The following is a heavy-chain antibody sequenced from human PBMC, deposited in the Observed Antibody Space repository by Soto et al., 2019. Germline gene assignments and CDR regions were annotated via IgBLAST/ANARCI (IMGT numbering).Heavy chain of an antibody. D-gene: IGHD1-26*01. Sequence: GGSLRLSCAASGFTFSSYGMHWVRQAPGKGLEWVAVISYDGSNKYYADSVKGRFTISRDNSKNTLYLQMNSLRAEDTAVYYCAKDRYSGSYSGNYFDYWGQGTLVTVSS. CDR3: AKDRYSGSYSGNYFDY. V-gene: IGHV3-30*18. J-gene: IGHJ4*02. CDR2: ISYDGSNK. CDR1: GFTFSSYG.